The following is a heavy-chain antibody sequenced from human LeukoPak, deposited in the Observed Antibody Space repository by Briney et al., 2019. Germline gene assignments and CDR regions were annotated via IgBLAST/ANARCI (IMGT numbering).Heavy chain of an antibody. J-gene: IGHJ4*02. D-gene: IGHD2-2*01. V-gene: IGHV1-18*04. CDR2: ISAYNGNT. Sequence: ASVKVSCKASGYTFTSYGISWVRQAPGQGLEWMGWISAYNGNTNYAQKLQGRVTMTTDTSTSTAYVELRSLRSDDTAVYYCAGAHLYCSSTSCYEALGYWGQGTLVTVSS. CDR3: AGAHLYCSSTSCYEALGY. CDR1: GYTFTSYG.